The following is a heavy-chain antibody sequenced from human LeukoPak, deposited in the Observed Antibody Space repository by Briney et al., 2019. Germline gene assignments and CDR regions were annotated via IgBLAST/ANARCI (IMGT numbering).Heavy chain of an antibody. CDR3: ARVDNYYDSSGYSSRNWFDP. D-gene: IGHD3-22*01. CDR2: IYYSGST. V-gene: IGHV4-59*12. CDR1: GGSISSYY. Sequence: SETLSLTCTVSGGSISSYYWSWIRQSSWKGLEWIGYIYYSGSTNYNPSLKSRVTISVDTSKNQFSLKLSSVTAADTAVYYCARVDNYYDSSGYSSRNWFDPWGQGTLVTVSS. J-gene: IGHJ5*02.